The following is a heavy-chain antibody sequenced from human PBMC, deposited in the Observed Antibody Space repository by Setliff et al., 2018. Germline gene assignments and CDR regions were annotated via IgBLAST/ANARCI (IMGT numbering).Heavy chain of an antibody. V-gene: IGHV4-34*01. CDR2: INQSGNT. Sequence: SETLSLTCTVYGGSFSDYYWGWIRQSPGKRPEWIAEINQSGNTNYNPSLNSRVSVSVDTPTNQFSLKVFSVTAADTAVYYCRFWSYVYKNDYWAQGTLVTVSS. CDR1: GGSFSDYY. J-gene: IGHJ4*02. D-gene: IGHD3-16*01. CDR3: RFWSYVYKNDY.